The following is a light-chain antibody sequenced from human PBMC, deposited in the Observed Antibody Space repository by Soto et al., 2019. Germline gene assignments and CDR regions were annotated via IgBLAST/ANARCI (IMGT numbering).Light chain of an antibody. J-gene: IGLJ2*01. CDR3: GTWDINLDTVV. V-gene: IGLV1-51*01. CDR2: DNH. CDR1: SSNIGGNY. Sequence: QSVLTQPPSVSAAPGQRVTISCSGSSSNIGGNYVSWYQVVPRTAPKLLIYDNHKRHSGVPDRFSGSKSGTSATLGIADLHAGDEAQYYCGTWDINLDTVVFGGGTKVTVL.